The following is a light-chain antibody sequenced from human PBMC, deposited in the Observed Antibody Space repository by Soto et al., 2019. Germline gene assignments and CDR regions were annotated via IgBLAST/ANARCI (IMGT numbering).Light chain of an antibody. CDR1: SGSIASNF. V-gene: IGLV6-57*01. J-gene: IGLJ3*02. CDR3: PSYTSTIRV. Sequence: NFMLTQPHSVSESPGKTVTISCTRSSGSIASNFVQWYQQRPGSSPSTVIYEDDQRPSGVPDRFSGSIDSSSNSASLTISGLKTEDEAHYYCPSYTSTIRVFGGGTKVTVL. CDR2: EDD.